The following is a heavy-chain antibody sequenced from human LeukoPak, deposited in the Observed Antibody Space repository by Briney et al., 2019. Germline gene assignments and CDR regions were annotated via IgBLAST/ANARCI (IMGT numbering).Heavy chain of an antibody. CDR3: AREKPFSGSYYIAWFDP. V-gene: IGHV1-46*01. J-gene: IGHJ5*02. Sequence: ASVKVSCKASGYTFTSYYMHRVRQAPGQGLEWMGIINPSGGSTSYAQKFQGRVTMTRDTSTSTVYMELSSLRSEDTAVYYCAREKPFSGSYYIAWFDPWGQGTLVTVSS. D-gene: IGHD1-26*01. CDR1: GYTFTSYY. CDR2: INPSGGST.